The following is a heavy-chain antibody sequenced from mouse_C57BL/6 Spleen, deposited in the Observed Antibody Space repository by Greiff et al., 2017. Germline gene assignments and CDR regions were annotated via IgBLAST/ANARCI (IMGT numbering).Heavy chain of an antibody. J-gene: IGHJ3*01. CDR3: VDGYRFAY. CDR2: IYPRSGNT. Sequence: ESGAELARPGASVKLSCKASGYTFTSYGISWVKQRTGQGLEWIGEIYPRSGNTYYNEKFKGKATLTADKSSSTAYMELRSLTSEDSAVYFCVDGYRFAYWGQGTLVTVSA. D-gene: IGHD2-3*01. CDR1: GYTFTSYG. V-gene: IGHV1-81*01.